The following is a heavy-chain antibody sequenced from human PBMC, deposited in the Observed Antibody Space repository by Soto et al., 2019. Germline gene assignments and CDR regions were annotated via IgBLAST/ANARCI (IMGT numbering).Heavy chain of an antibody. V-gene: IGHV4-61*01. CDR1: GGSVSSGSYY. Sequence: PSETLSLTCTVSGGSVSSGSYYWSWIRQPPGKGLEWIGYIYYSGSTNYNPSLKSRVTISVDTSKNQFSLKLSSVTAADTAVYYCARKGSSWYYYYGMDVWGQGTTVTVSS. J-gene: IGHJ6*02. D-gene: IGHD6-13*01. CDR3: ARKGSSWYYYYGMDV. CDR2: IYYSGST.